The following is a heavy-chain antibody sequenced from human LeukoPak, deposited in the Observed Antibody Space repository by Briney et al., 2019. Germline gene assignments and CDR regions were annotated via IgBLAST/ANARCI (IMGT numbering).Heavy chain of an antibody. V-gene: IGHV3-53*01. J-gene: IGHJ5*02. D-gene: IGHD6-6*01. Sequence: GGSLRLSCAASGFTVSSNYMSWVRQAPGKGLEWVSVIYSGGSTYYADSVKGRFTISRDNSKNTLYLQMNSLGAEDTAVYYCARGQRIAARSWFDPWGQGTLVTVSS. CDR3: ARGQRIAARSWFDP. CDR2: IYSGGST. CDR1: GFTVSSNY.